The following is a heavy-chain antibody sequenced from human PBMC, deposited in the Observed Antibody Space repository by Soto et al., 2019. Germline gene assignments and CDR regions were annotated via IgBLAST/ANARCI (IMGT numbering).Heavy chain of an antibody. CDR3: SRSLDS. V-gene: IGHV3-7*01. CDR2: ISPDGSQK. Sequence: GGSLRLSCAASGFTYTNYWMDWVRQVPGKGLEWVANISPDGSQKQYVDSVKGRFTISRGNAKNSLYLQMNRLTAEDSALYYCSRSLDSWGQGTRVTVS. J-gene: IGHJ4*02. CDR1: GFTYTNYW.